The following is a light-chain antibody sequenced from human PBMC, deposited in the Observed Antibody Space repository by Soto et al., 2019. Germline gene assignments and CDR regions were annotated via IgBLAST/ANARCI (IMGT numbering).Light chain of an antibody. J-gene: IGKJ4*01. CDR1: QSVGGD. V-gene: IGKV3-15*01. CDR3: QQYENWPQLT. Sequence: ERVMTQSPATLSVSPGERATLSCRASQSVGGDLAWYQQKPGQAPRLLIYGASSRAPGIPDRFSGSGSGTEFTLTISSLQSEDSAVYYCQQYENWPQLTFGRDQGGYQ. CDR2: GAS.